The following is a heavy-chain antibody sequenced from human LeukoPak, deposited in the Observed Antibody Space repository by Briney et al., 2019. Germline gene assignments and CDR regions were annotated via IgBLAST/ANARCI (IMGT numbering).Heavy chain of an antibody. Sequence: PGESLRLSCAASGFTVSSNYMSWVRQAPGKGLEWVSAISGSADKTYYADSVKGRFTISRDNSKNTLYLQMNSLRAEDTAVYYCAKKYYDILTGYYVQYSAMDVWGQGTTVTVSS. CDR1: GFTVSSNY. CDR2: ISGSADKT. CDR3: AKKYYDILTGYYVQYSAMDV. V-gene: IGHV3-23*01. J-gene: IGHJ6*02. D-gene: IGHD3-9*01.